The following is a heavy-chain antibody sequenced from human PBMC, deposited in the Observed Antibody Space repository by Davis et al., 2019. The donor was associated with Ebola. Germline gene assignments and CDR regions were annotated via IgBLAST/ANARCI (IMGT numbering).Heavy chain of an antibody. CDR2: LNPNSSNT. J-gene: IGHJ4*02. Sequence: ASVKVSCKASGYTFTSYDINWVRQATGQGLEWMGWLNPNSSNTDSTHKFQGRLTMTKNISIGTAYMELSTLTSEDTAVYYCARRVYSRSGFDSWGQGTLVTVSS. V-gene: IGHV1-8*02. CDR1: GYTFTSYD. D-gene: IGHD2-8*01. CDR3: ARRVYSRSGFDS.